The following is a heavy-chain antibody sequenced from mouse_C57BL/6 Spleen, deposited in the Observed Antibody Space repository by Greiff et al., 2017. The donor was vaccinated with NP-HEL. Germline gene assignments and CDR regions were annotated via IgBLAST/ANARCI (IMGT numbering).Heavy chain of an antibody. CDR1: GYTFTSYW. CDR2: IYPGNSDT. Sequence: EVQLQQSGTVLARPGASVKMSCKTSGYTFTSYWMHWVKQRPGQGLEWIGAIYPGNSDTSYNQKFKGKAKLTAVTSASTAYMELSSLTNEDSAVYYGTRPNYYGSSYGYFDVWGTGTTVTVSS. D-gene: IGHD1-1*01. CDR3: TRPNYYGSSYGYFDV. V-gene: IGHV1-5*01. J-gene: IGHJ1*03.